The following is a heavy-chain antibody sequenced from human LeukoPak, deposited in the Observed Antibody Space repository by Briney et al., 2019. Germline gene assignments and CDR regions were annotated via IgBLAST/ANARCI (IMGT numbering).Heavy chain of an antibody. D-gene: IGHD3-10*01. CDR3: AKDVGESSISPIDD. CDR1: GFTFSSYA. V-gene: IGHV3-23*01. Sequence: PGGSLRLSCAASGFTFSSYAMSWVRQAPGKGLEWVSTMSGSDGTTKYVDSVKGRFTISRDNSKNTLFLQMNSLRAEDTAVYYCAKDVGESSISPIDDWGQGTLVTVSS. J-gene: IGHJ4*02. CDR2: MSGSDGTT.